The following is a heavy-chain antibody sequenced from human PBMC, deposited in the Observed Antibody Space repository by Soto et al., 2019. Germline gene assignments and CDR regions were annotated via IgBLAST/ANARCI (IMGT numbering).Heavy chain of an antibody. J-gene: IGHJ5*02. CDR1: GGSISSGDYY. D-gene: IGHD2-2*01. CDR2: IYYSGST. Sequence: SETLSLTCTVSGGSISSGDYYWSWIRQPPGKGLEWIGYIYYSGSTYYNPSLKSRVTISVDTSKNQFSLKLSSVTAADTAVYYCAAHPSSTSLNWFHPWGQGTLVSVSS. V-gene: IGHV4-30-4*01. CDR3: AAHPSSTSLNWFHP.